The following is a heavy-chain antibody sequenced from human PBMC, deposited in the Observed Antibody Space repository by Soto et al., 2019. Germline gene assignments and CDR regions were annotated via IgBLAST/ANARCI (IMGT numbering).Heavy chain of an antibody. CDR2: ISAYNGNT. V-gene: IGHV1-18*01. J-gene: IGHJ4*02. CDR3: AHRPRGYSYHFDY. Sequence: ASVKVSCKASGYTFTSYGISWVRQAPGQGLEWMGWISAYNGNTNYAQKLQGRLTITKDTSKNQVVLTMTNMDPVDTATYYCAHRPRGYSYHFDYWGQGTLVTVSS. CDR1: GYTFTSYG. D-gene: IGHD5-18*01.